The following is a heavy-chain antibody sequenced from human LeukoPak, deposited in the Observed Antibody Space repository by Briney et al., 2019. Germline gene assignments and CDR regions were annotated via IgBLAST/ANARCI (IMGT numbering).Heavy chain of an antibody. Sequence: ASVKVSCKASGYTFTDYYIQWVRQAPGQGPEWMGWIKCNSGDTKYAQKFQGRVTMTRDTSITTAYMELTRLTSDDTAVYYCARLSEGLYHKDVWGKGTTVTVSS. V-gene: IGHV1-2*02. D-gene: IGHD3-16*02. J-gene: IGHJ6*03. CDR1: GYTFTDYY. CDR3: ARLSEGLYHKDV. CDR2: IKCNSGDT.